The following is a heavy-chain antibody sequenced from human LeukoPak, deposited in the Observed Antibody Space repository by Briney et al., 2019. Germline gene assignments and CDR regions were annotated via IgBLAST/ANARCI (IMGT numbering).Heavy chain of an antibody. D-gene: IGHD4-23*01. J-gene: IGHJ4*02. Sequence: SETLSLTCTVSVGSINSYYWSWIRQPPGKGLEYIGYISSSGSSNYNPSLRSRVTISVHTSKNQFSLKLSSVTAADTAVYYCARDGGNSPFDFWGQGTLVTVS. V-gene: IGHV4-4*09. CDR1: VGSINSYY. CDR3: ARDGGNSPFDF. CDR2: ISSSGSS.